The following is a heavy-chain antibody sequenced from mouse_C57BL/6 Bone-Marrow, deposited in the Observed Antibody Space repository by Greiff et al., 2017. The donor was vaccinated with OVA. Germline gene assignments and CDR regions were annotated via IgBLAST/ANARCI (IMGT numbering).Heavy chain of an antibody. J-gene: IGHJ3*01. CDR1: GFTFSSYG. CDR2: ISSGGSYT. V-gene: IGHV5-6*01. CDR3: ARPANWYAWFAY. D-gene: IGHD4-1*01. Sequence: EVKLVESGGDLVKPGGSLKLSCAASGFTFSSYGMSWVRQTPDKRLEWVATISSGGSYTYYPDSVKGRFTISRDNAKNTLYLQMSSLKSEDTAMYYCARPANWYAWFAYWGQGTLVTVSA.